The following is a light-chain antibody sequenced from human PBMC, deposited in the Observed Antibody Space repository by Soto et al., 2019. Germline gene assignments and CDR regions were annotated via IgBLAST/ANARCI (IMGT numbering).Light chain of an antibody. J-gene: IGLJ2*01. CDR1: SSNIGSNY. CDR3: AAWDDSLSAVV. CDR2: RNN. V-gene: IGLV1-47*01. Sequence: QSVLTQPPSASGTPGQRVTISCSGRSSNIGSNYVYWYQQLPGTAPKLLIYRNNQRPSGVPDRCSGSKSGTSASLAISGLRSEDEADYYCAAWDDSLSAVVFGGGTQLTVL.